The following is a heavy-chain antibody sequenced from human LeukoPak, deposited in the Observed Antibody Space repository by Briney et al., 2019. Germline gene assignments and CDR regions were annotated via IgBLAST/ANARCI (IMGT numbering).Heavy chain of an antibody. D-gene: IGHD2-15*01. CDR3: ARHERHATKFVVVVAAADY. J-gene: IGHJ4*02. CDR1: GGSISSYY. Sequence: SETLSLTCTVSGGSISSYYWSWIRQPPGKGLEWIGYIYYSGSTYYNPSLKSRVTISVDTSKNQFSLKLSSVTAADTAVYYCARHERHATKFVVVVAAADYWGQGTLVTVSS. CDR2: IYYSGST. V-gene: IGHV4-59*04.